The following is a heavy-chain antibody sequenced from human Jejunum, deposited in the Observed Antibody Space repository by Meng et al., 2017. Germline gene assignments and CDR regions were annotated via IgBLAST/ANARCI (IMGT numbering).Heavy chain of an antibody. V-gene: IGHV4-59*01. Sequence: SETLSLTCTVSGGSISNYYWCWIRQTPGKGLEWIGYFFYNGTSDHTDTHPSLRSRGSISLDSSKKQFSLKLDSMTAAGTAVYYCARVTLSGGDIDYWGQGTVVTVSS. D-gene: IGHD3-10*01. CDR2: FFYNGTSDHT. J-gene: IGHJ4*02. CDR3: ARVTLSGGDIDY. CDR1: GGSISNYY.